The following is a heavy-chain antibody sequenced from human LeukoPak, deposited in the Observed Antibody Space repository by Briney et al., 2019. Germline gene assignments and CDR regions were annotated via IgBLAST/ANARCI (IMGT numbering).Heavy chain of an antibody. CDR2: VNPNSGGT. V-gene: IGHV1-2*02. Sequence: ASVKVSCKASGYTFTIYYIHWVRQAPGQGLEWMGWVNPNSGGTNYAQKFQGRVTMTRDTSISTAYMELSSLRSDDTAMYYCTRALGSDSWGQGTLVTVSS. CDR1: GYTFTIYY. D-gene: IGHD1-26*01. CDR3: TRALGSDS. J-gene: IGHJ4*02.